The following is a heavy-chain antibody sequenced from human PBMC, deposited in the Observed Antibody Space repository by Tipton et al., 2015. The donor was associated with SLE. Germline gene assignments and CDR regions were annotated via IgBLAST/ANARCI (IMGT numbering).Heavy chain of an antibody. CDR2: IYSSGST. CDR3: ARENYGNFYFDY. D-gene: IGHD4-11*01. J-gene: IGHJ4*02. V-gene: IGHV4-59*01. CDR1: GGPINSYY. Sequence: GLVKPSETLSLTCTVSGGPINSYYWNWIRQSPGKGLEWIGYIYSSGSTNYNPSLKSRVTISVDTSKNQFSLKLNSVTAADTAVYYCARENYGNFYFDYWGQGTLVTVST.